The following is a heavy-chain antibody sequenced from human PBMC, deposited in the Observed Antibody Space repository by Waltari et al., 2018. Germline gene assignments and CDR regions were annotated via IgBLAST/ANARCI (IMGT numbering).Heavy chain of an antibody. J-gene: IGHJ6*02. D-gene: IGHD6-19*01. CDR1: GFTVSSNY. V-gene: IGHV3-53*01. Sequence: EVQLVESGGGLIQPGGSLRLSCAASGFTVSSNYMSWVRQAPGKGLEWVSVIYSGGSTYYADSVKCRFTISRDNSKNTLYLQMNSLRAEDTAVYYCARDSRAVAGPYYYYGMDVWGQGTTVTVSS. CDR3: ARDSRAVAGPYYYYGMDV. CDR2: IYSGGST.